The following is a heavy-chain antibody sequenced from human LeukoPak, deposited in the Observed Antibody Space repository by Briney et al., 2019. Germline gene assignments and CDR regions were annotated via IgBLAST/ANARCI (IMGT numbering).Heavy chain of an antibody. Sequence: GGSLKLSCAASGFTFSGSAMHWVRQASGKGLEWVGRIRSKANSYATAYAASVKGRFTISRDDSKNTAYLQMNSLKTEDTAVYYCTRRGSGSYHDHKYFDYWGQGTLVTVSS. CDR2: IRSKANSYAT. D-gene: IGHD1-26*01. J-gene: IGHJ4*02. V-gene: IGHV3-73*01. CDR3: TRRGSGSYHDHKYFDY. CDR1: GFTFSGSA.